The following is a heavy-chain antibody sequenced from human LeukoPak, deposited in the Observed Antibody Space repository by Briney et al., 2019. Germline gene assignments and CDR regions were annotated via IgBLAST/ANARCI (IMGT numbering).Heavy chain of an antibody. CDR3: ARGRGYSSSSGAFDL. CDR2: IYYSGST. D-gene: IGHD6-6*01. J-gene: IGHJ3*01. Sequence: SETLSFTCTVSGGSISGYYWSWIRQPPGKGLEWIGYIYYSGSTNYNPSLKSRVTISVDTSKNQFSLKLSSVTAADTAVYYCARGRGYSSSSGAFDLWGQGTMVTVSS. CDR1: GGSISGYY. V-gene: IGHV4-59*01.